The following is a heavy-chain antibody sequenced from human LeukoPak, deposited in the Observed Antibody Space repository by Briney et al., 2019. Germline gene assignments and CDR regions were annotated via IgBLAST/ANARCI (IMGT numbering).Heavy chain of an antibody. CDR3: ARHPRKWELPAA. V-gene: IGHV1-8*01. CDR2: MNPNSGNT. J-gene: IGHJ5*02. D-gene: IGHD1-26*01. CDR1: GYTFTSYD. Sequence: ASVKVSCKASGYTFTSYDINWVRQATGQGLEWMGWMNPNSGNTAYAQNFQGRVTMTRNTSISTAYMELSSLRSEDTAVYYCARHPRKWELPAAWGQGTLVTVSS.